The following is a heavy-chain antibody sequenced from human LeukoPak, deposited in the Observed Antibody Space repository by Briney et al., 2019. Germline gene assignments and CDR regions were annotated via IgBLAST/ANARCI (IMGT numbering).Heavy chain of an antibody. CDR2: ISGSGGST. V-gene: IGHV3-23*01. D-gene: IGHD3-3*01. Sequence: GGSPRLSCAASGFTFSSYAMSWVRQAPGKGLEWVSAISGSGGSTYYADSVKGRFTISRDNSKNTLYLQMNSLRAEDTAVYYCAKESQSRITIFGVVIGQGVRHGMDVWGQGTTVTVSS. CDR3: AKESQSRITIFGVVIGQGVRHGMDV. J-gene: IGHJ6*02. CDR1: GFTFSSYA.